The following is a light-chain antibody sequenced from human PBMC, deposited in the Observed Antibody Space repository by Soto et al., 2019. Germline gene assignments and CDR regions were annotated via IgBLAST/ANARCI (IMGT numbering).Light chain of an antibody. V-gene: IGKV1-12*01. CDR1: QSINSW. J-gene: IGKJ4*01. Sequence: DIQMTQSPSTLSASVGDRVTITCRASQSINSWLAWYQQKPGKAPQILIYKASTLQTGVPSRFSGSGSGTDFTLTITNLQPEDFATYYCHQASSFPLSFGGGTKVEIK. CDR3: HQASSFPLS. CDR2: KAS.